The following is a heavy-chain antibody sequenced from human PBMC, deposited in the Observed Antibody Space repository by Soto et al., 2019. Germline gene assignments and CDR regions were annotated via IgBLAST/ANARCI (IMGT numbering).Heavy chain of an antibody. CDR3: PGLNRITMIVVGQENHAFDI. J-gene: IGHJ3*02. CDR1: EFTFSSFG. Sequence: GGSLRLSCAASEFTFSSFGMHWVRQAPGKGLEWVAVISNDGSNKYYADSVKGRFTISRDNSKNTLYLQMSSLRAEDTAVYYCPGLNRITMIVVGQENHAFDIWGQGTMVTVSS. CDR2: ISNDGSNK. V-gene: IGHV3-30*03. D-gene: IGHD3-22*01.